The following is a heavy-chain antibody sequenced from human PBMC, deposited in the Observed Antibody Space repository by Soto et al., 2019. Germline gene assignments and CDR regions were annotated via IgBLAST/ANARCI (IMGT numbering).Heavy chain of an antibody. D-gene: IGHD2-15*01. V-gene: IGHV3-23*01. Sequence: EVQLLESGGGLVQPGGSLRLACVASGFTFSSYAMTWVRQAPGKGLEWVSGISGSGCSTYYADSVKGRFTISRDNSKNTLYLQMNSLRAEDTAVYFCAQVRGVVALDGYFDCWGQRTLVTVSS. CDR3: AQVRGVVALDGYFDC. CDR2: ISGSGCST. CDR1: GFTFSSYA. J-gene: IGHJ4*02.